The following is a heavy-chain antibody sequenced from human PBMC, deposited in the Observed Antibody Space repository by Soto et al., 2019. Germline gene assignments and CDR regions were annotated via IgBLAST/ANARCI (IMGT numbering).Heavy chain of an antibody. CDR2: ISKSDYT. J-gene: IGHJ4*02. D-gene: IGHD2-2*01. CDR3: AREDSIIIPAVSDF. CDR1: GFAFNNYG. Sequence: GTLRLSCTVSGFAFNNYGINWVRQAPGKGLEWVSSISKSDYTYYSDSVKGRFTISRDNAKNSVSLQMNTLRVEDTAVYYCAREDSIIIPAVSDFWGQGTLVTVSS. V-gene: IGHV3-21*01.